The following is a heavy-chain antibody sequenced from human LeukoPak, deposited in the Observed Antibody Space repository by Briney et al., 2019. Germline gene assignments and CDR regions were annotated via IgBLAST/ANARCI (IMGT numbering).Heavy chain of an antibody. CDR2: IYYSGST. D-gene: IGHD4-17*01. CDR1: GGSISSYY. Sequence: SETLSLTCTVSGGSISSYYWSWIRQPPGKGLEWIGYIYYSGSTNYNPSLKSRVTISVDTSKNQFSLKLSSVTAADAAVYYCAGHDYGTYYYHAMDVWGQGTTVTVSS. J-gene: IGHJ6*02. CDR3: AGHDYGTYYYHAMDV. V-gene: IGHV4-59*01.